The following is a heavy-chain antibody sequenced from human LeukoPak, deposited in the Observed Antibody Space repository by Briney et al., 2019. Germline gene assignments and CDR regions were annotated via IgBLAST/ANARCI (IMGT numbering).Heavy chain of an antibody. J-gene: IGHJ4*02. CDR3: ARDQDYGAQFDY. Sequence: GGSLRLSCSASGFTFSSYSMNWVRQAPGKGLEWVSSISSSSSYIYYADSVKGRFTISRDNAKNSLYLQMNSLRAEDTAVYYCARDQDYGAQFDYWGQGTLVTVSS. V-gene: IGHV3-21*01. CDR1: GFTFSSYS. CDR2: ISSSSSYI. D-gene: IGHD4-17*01.